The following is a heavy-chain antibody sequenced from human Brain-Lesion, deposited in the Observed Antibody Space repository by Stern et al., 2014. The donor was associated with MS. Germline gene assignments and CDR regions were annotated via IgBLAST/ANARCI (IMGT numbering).Heavy chain of an antibody. D-gene: IGHD2-2*01. CDR2: IFNSGST. V-gene: IGHV4-61*02. CDR3: ARGRVVPGFQYYATDV. J-gene: IGHJ6*02. Sequence: MQLVESGPGLVKPSQTLSLSCTVSGGSISSGGYYWSWIRQPAGKGLVWIGRIFNSGSTSYNPSNKGRVTISIDSHKNQFSLRLNSMTAADTAVYYCARGRVVPGFQYYATDVWGQGTTVIVSS. CDR1: GGSISSGGYY.